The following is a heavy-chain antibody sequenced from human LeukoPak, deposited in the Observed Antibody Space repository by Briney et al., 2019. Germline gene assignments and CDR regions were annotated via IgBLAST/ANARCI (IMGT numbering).Heavy chain of an antibody. CDR3: ARIYSSSWRYYYYYYGMDV. CDR1: GFTFSSYG. J-gene: IGHJ6*02. V-gene: IGHV3-33*01. CDR2: IWYDGSNK. D-gene: IGHD6-13*01. Sequence: GGSLRLSCAASGFTFSSYGMHWVRQAPGKGLEWVAVIWYDGSNKYYADSVKGRFTISRDNSKNTLHLQMNSLRAEDTAVYYCARIYSSSWRYYYYYYGMDVWGQGTTVTVSS.